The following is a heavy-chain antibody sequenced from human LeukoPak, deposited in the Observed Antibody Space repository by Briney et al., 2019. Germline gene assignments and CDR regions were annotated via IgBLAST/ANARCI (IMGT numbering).Heavy chain of an antibody. Sequence: AGGSLRLSCAASGFAFSNYAMSWVRQAPGKGLEWVSSLSGGGDSRYYADSVMGRFTLSRDNSKNTLYLQMNSLRAEDTAVYYCAKAVRSMVTGGGYFDSWGQGTLVTVSS. D-gene: IGHD3-10*01. J-gene: IGHJ4*02. V-gene: IGHV3-23*01. CDR2: LSGGGDSR. CDR3: AKAVRSMVTGGGYFDS. CDR1: GFAFSNYA.